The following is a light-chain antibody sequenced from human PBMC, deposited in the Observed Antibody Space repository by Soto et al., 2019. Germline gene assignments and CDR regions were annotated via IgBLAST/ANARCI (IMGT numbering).Light chain of an antibody. CDR2: GAS. CDR3: QQRSNWPLT. J-gene: IGKJ4*01. CDR1: QSVSSN. Sequence: IALTKSPGTLTLSEGERATLSCKASQSVSSNLAWYQQKPGQAPRLLIYGASNRATGIPDRFSGSGSGTEFTLTISSLEPEDFAVYYCQQRSNWPLTFGGGTKVDIK. V-gene: IGKV3-11*01.